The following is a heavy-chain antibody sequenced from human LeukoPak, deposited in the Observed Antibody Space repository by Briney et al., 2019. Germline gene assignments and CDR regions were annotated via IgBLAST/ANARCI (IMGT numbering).Heavy chain of an antibody. V-gene: IGHV3-66*01. CDR1: GFTVSSNY. CDR2: IYSGGST. Sequence: GGSLRLSCAASGFTVSSNYMNWVRQAPGKGLEWVSVIYSGGSTYYADSVKGRFTISRDNSKNTLYLQMSSLRAEDTAVYYCARVPRGHGGNSGAIDYWGQGTLVTVSP. CDR3: ARVPRGHGGNSGAIDY. D-gene: IGHD4-23*01. J-gene: IGHJ4*02.